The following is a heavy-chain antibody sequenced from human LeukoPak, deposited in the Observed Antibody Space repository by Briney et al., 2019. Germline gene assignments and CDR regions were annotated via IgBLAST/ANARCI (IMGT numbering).Heavy chain of an antibody. D-gene: IGHD2-21*02. V-gene: IGHV1-2*06. CDR3: LRNGGDVKE. J-gene: IGHJ4*02. CDR1: GYIFTGYY. CDR2: INPISGGA. Sequence: GASEGVSCKASGYIFTGYYIHWVRQAPGQGLEWMGRINPISGGADYAQRFQGMVTMTRDTSINTAYMELTSLRSDDTAVYYCLRNGGDVKEWGQGTLVTVSS.